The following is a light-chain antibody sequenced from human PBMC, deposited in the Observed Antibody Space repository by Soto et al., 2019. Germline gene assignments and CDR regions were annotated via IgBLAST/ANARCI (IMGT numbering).Light chain of an antibody. CDR1: QSVTNY. CDR3: QQRLNWPPN. J-gene: IGKJ1*01. V-gene: IGKV3-11*01. CDR2: DAS. Sequence: EIFLTQSPDTLSLSQGERATLSCRATQSVTNYIAWYQQRPGQAPRLLIYDASNRASGVPAKFSGSGSGTDFTLTISDLEPADFGLYYCQQRLNWPPNFGQGTKVDIK.